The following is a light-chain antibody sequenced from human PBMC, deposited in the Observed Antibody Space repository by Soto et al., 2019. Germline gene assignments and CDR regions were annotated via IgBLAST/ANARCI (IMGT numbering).Light chain of an antibody. CDR1: RSDVGDYNF. CDR3: SSYTGSNNFVV. Sequence: QPVLTQPPSASGSPGQSVTISCTGTRSDVGDYNFVSWYQQHPGKAPKLMIYEVSKRPSGVPDRFSGSKSGNTASLTVSGLQAEDEADYYCSSYTGSNNFVVFGGGTKVTVL. J-gene: IGLJ2*01. CDR2: EVS. V-gene: IGLV2-8*01.